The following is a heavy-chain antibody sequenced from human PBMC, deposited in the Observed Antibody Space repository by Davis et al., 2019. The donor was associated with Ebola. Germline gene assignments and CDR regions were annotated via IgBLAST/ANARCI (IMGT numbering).Heavy chain of an antibody. D-gene: IGHD2-2*01. CDR2: IWYDGSNK. J-gene: IGHJ6*02. CDR3: AKANRCSSTSCYWGYYYYGMDV. Sequence: GESLKISCAASGFTFSGSAMHWVRQAPGKGLEWVAVIWYDGSNKYYADSVKGRFTISRDNSKNTLYLQMNSLRAEDTAVYYCAKANRCSSTSCYWGYYYYGMDVWGQGTTVTVSS. V-gene: IGHV3-33*06. CDR1: GFTFSGSA.